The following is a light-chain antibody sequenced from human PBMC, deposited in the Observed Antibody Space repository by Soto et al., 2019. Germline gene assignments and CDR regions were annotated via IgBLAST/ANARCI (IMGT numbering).Light chain of an antibody. CDR2: AAS. Sequence: DIQLTQSPSFLSASVGDRVTITYRASQGISSYLAWYQQKPGKAPKLLIYAASTLQSGVPSRFSGSGSGTEFTLTIISLQPEDFATYYWQQLNSYPLTFGGGTKVEIK. V-gene: IGKV1-9*01. J-gene: IGKJ4*01. CDR1: QGISSY. CDR3: QQLNSYPLT.